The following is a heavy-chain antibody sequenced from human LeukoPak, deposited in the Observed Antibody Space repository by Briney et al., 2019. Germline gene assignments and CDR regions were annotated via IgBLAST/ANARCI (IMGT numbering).Heavy chain of an antibody. CDR1: GGSITSYY. J-gene: IGHJ4*02. Sequence: SETLSLTCTVSGGSITSYYWSWIRQPPGKGLEWIGSIYYSGSTNYNPSLKSRVTISVDKSKNQFPLKLSSVTAADTALYSCARENGYRYDYWGKGTLVTVSS. D-gene: IGHD5-18*01. CDR3: ARENGYRYDY. V-gene: IGHV4-59*01. CDR2: IYYSGST.